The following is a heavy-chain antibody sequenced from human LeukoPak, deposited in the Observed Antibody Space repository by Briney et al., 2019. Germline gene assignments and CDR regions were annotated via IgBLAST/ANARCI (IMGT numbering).Heavy chain of an antibody. V-gene: IGHV3-30-3*01. CDR2: ISYDGSNK. CDR1: RFTSSNYP. Sequence: PGGSLRLSCAASRFTSSNYPIHWVRQAPGKGLEWVAVISYDGSNKYYADSVKGRFTISRDNSKNTLYLQMNSLRAEDTAVYYCARDRPYVITPRREPREIQTQTQKYYYGMDVWGQGTTVTVSS. CDR3: ARDRPYVITPRREPREIQTQTQKYYYGMDV. D-gene: IGHD3-16*01. J-gene: IGHJ6*02.